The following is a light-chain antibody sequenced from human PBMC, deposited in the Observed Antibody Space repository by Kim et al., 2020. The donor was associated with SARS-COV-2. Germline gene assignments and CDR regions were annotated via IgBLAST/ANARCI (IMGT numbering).Light chain of an antibody. J-gene: IGKJ1*01. CDR2: AAS. V-gene: IGKV1-39*01. CDR1: QSISSY. CDR3: QQSYSTPRWT. Sequence: DIQMTQSPSSLSASVGDRVTITCRASQSISSYLNWYQQKPGKAPKLLIYAASSLQSGVPSRFSGSVSGTDFTLTISSLQPEDFATYYCQQSYSTPRWTFGQGTKVDIK.